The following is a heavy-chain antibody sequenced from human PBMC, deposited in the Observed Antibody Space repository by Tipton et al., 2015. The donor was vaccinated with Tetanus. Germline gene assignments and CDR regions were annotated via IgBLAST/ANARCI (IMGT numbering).Heavy chain of an antibody. D-gene: IGHD5-12*01. CDR2: DSGHSGNT. Sequence: QSGAEVKKPGASVKVSCKASGYTLTNYGINWVRQAPGQGLEWMGWDSGHSGNTVSARKVQSRVTMTTDTSTNTAYLELRSLRSDDTAVYFCARLVKQWLVPEDYWGQGTLVIVS. V-gene: IGHV1-18*01. CDR3: ARLVKQWLVPEDY. J-gene: IGHJ4*02. CDR1: GYTLTNYG.